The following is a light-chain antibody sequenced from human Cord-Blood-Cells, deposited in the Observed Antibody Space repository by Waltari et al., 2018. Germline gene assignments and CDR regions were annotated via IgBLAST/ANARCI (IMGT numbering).Light chain of an antibody. CDR3: SSYTSSSTWV. Sequence: QSALTQPASVSGSPGQSITISCTGTSSDVGGYNYVSWYQQHPGKAPKLMIYEVSNRPSWVSNRFSGSKSGNTASRTISGLQAEDEADYYCSSYTSSSTWVFGGGTKLTVL. CDR1: SSDVGGYNY. CDR2: EVS. J-gene: IGLJ3*02. V-gene: IGLV2-14*01.